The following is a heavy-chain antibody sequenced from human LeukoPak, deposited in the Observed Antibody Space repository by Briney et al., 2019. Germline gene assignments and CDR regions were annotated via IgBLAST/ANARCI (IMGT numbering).Heavy chain of an antibody. J-gene: IGHJ4*02. CDR2: MSYDGSNK. Sequence: GGSLRLSCAASGFTFSSYAMHWVRQAPGKGLEWVAVMSYDGSNKYYADSVKGRFTISRDNSKNTLYLQMNSLRAEDTAVYYCARVTSGRDYWGQGTLVTVSS. D-gene: IGHD3-16*01. CDR3: ARVTSGRDY. V-gene: IGHV3-30*04. CDR1: GFTFSSYA.